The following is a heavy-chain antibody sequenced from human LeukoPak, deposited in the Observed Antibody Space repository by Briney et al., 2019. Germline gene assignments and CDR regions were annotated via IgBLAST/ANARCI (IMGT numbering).Heavy chain of an antibody. V-gene: IGHV3-66*01. CDR3: GEGHSSSWSGGY. J-gene: IGHJ4*02. CDR2: IYSGGRT. CDR1: GFTVNSNY. Sequence: GGSLRLSCAASGFTVNSNYKSWVRQAPGKGLEWVSVIYSGGRTYYADSVKGRFTISRDNSKNTLYLQMSSLRAEDTAVYYCGEGHSSSWSGGYRGQGTLVTVSS. D-gene: IGHD6-13*01.